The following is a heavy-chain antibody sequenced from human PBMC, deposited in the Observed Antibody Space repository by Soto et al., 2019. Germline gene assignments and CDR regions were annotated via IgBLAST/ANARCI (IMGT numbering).Heavy chain of an antibody. Sequence: EVQLLESGGRLVQPGGSLTLSCAASGFTFSSYAMSWVRQAPGKGLEWVSAISGGGGSTYYADSVKGRFTISRDNSKNTLYLQMNSLRAEDTAEYSCAKGFGSVPFGYWGQGTLVTVSS. CDR3: AKGFGSVPFGY. V-gene: IGHV3-23*01. CDR2: ISGGGGST. D-gene: IGHD3-16*01. J-gene: IGHJ4*02. CDR1: GFTFSSYA.